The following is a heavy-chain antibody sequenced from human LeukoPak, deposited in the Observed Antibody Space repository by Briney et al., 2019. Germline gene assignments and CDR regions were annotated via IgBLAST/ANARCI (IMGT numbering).Heavy chain of an antibody. Sequence: NPSETLSLTCTVSGDSISTYHWNWIRKPPGKGLEWIGYMQSTGNSNYNPSLKNRVNIFVDMSKNHFVLNLRSVTAADTAVYHCARDKRHSYGRYFDPWGQGMLVTVSS. J-gene: IGHJ4*02. V-gene: IGHV4-59*01. CDR1: GDSISTYH. D-gene: IGHD5-18*01. CDR2: MQSTGNS. CDR3: ARDKRHSYGRYFDP.